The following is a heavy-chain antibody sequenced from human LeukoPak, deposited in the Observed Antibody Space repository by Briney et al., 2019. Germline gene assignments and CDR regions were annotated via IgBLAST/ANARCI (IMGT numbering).Heavy chain of an antibody. CDR1: GYTFTSYG. Sequence: GASVKVSCKASGYTFTSYGISWVRQAPGQGLEWMGWISAYNGNTNYAQKLQGRVTMTTDTSTSTAYMELRGPRSDDTAVYYCARDPGLFHYYDSSGLFDYWGQGTLVTVSS. CDR2: ISAYNGNT. D-gene: IGHD3-22*01. J-gene: IGHJ4*02. V-gene: IGHV1-18*01. CDR3: ARDPGLFHYYDSSGLFDY.